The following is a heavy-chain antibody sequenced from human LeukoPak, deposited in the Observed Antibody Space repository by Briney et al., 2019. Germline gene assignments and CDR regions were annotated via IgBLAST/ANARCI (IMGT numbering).Heavy chain of an antibody. J-gene: IGHJ1*01. CDR2: ISGSGGST. Sequence: GGSLRLSRAASGFTFSSYGMSWVSQPPGKGLEWVLAISGSGGSTYYADSVKGRFTISSDNSKNTLYLQMNSLRAEDAAVYYCASPLYCSSTSCSNEYFQHWGQGTLVTVSS. CDR3: ASPLYCSSTSCSNEYFQH. CDR1: GFTFSSYG. D-gene: IGHD2-2*01. V-gene: IGHV3-23*01.